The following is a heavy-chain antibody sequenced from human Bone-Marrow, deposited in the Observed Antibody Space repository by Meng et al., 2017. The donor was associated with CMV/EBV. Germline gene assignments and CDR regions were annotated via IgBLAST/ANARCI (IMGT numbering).Heavy chain of an antibody. CDR1: GGSISRHY. Sequence: GSLRLSCIVSGGSISRHYWTWIRQPPGKGLEYIGYIYYSGSTNYNPSLKSRVTISVDTSKNQFSLKLSAVTAADTAVYYCARDSGVYGMDVWGQGTTVTVSS. CDR3: ARDSGVYGMDV. V-gene: IGHV4-59*11. CDR2: IYYSGST. J-gene: IGHJ6*02. D-gene: IGHD3-10*01.